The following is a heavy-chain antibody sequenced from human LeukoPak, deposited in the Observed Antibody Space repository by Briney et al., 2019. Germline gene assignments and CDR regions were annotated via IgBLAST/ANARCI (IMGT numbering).Heavy chain of an antibody. Sequence: GESLKISCKGSGYSFTSYWIGWERQMPGKGLEWMGIIYPGDSDTRYSPSFQGQVTISADESISTAYLQWSSLKASDTAMYYCARVLDSSGWYFDYWGQGTLVTVSS. J-gene: IGHJ4*02. D-gene: IGHD6-19*01. CDR3: ARVLDSSGWYFDY. CDR2: IYPGDSDT. CDR1: GYSFTSYW. V-gene: IGHV5-51*01.